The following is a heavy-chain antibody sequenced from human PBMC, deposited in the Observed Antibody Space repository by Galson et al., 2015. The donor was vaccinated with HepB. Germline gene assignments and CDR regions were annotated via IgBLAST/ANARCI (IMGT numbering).Heavy chain of an antibody. CDR1: GFTFSSYG. V-gene: IGHV3-30*02. CDR3: AKEGDGGSGWYPFGY. CDR2: IRYDGSNK. D-gene: IGHD6-19*01. Sequence: SLRLSCAASGFTFSSYGMHWVRQAPGKGLEWVAFIRYDGSNKYYADSVKGRFTISRDNSKNTLYLQMNSLRAEDTAVYYCAKEGDGGSGWYPFGYWGQGTLVTVSS. J-gene: IGHJ4*02.